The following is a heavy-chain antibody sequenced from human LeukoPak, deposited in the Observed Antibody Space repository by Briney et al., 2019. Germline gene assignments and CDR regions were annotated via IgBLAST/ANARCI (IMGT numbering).Heavy chain of an antibody. CDR1: GFTVSSNY. Sequence: PGGSLRLSCAVPGFTVSSNYMSWVRQAPGKGLEWVSVIYGGGGTYYADSVKGRFTISRDNSMNTLYLQMNSLRAEDTAVYYCARGGWNVDFDYWGQGTLVTVSS. CDR2: IYGGGGT. J-gene: IGHJ4*02. D-gene: IGHD1-1*01. CDR3: ARGGWNVDFDY. V-gene: IGHV3-53*01.